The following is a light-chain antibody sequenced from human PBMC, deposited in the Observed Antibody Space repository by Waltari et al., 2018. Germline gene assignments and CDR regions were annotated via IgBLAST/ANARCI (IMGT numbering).Light chain of an antibody. CDR2: AAS. CDR3: QQANSFPS. Sequence: DIQMTQSPSSVSASVGDRVTITCRASKGISSWLAWYEQKPGKAPKLLIYAASSLQSGFPSRFSGSGSGTDYTLTISSLQPEDFATYYCQQANSFPSFGGGTKVEIK. CDR1: KGISSW. V-gene: IGKV1D-12*01. J-gene: IGKJ4*01.